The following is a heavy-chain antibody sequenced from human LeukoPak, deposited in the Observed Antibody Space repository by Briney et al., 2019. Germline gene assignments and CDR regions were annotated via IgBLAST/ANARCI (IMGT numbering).Heavy chain of an antibody. D-gene: IGHD5-24*01. Sequence: ASVKVSCKASGYTFTGYYMHWVRQAPGQGLEWMGWINPNSGGTNYAQKFQGRVTMTRDTSISTAYMELSRLRSDDTAVYSCAPFEQVPGRMALFDYWGRGTRATVS. J-gene: IGHJ4*02. V-gene: IGHV1-2*02. CDR3: APFEQVPGRMALFDY. CDR1: GYTFTGYY. CDR2: INPNSGGT.